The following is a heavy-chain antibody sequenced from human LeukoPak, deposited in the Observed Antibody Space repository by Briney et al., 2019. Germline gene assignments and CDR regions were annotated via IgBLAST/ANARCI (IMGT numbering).Heavy chain of an antibody. J-gene: IGHJ4*02. CDR2: ISYDGSNK. CDR1: GFTFSSYA. CDR3: AREVRDILTGYYFDY. D-gene: IGHD3-9*01. Sequence: PGRSLRLSCAASGFTFSSYAMHWVRQAPGKGPEWVAVISYDGSNKYYADSVKGRFTISRDNSKNTLYLQMNSLRAEDTAVYYCAREVRDILTGYYFDYWGQGTLVTVSS. V-gene: IGHV3-30*04.